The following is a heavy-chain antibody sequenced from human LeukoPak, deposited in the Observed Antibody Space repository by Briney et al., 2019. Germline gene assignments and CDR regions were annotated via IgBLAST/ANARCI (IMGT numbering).Heavy chain of an antibody. D-gene: IGHD6-6*01. Sequence: ASVKVSCKASGYSFTGNYMHWVRQAPGQGLEWVGIINPSGGSTSYAQKFQGRVTMTRDMSTSTVYMELSSLRSEDTAVYYCARGESSARHFDYWGQGTLVTVSS. CDR2: INPSGGST. CDR1: GYSFTGNY. V-gene: IGHV1-46*01. J-gene: IGHJ4*02. CDR3: ARGESSARHFDY.